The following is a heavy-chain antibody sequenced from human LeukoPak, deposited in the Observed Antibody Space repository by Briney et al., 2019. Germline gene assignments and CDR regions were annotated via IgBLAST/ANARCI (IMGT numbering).Heavy chain of an antibody. CDR1: GYSFTSYW. CDR2: IYPGDSDT. J-gene: IGHJ4*02. CDR3: ARGGRFQYFDWLYYFDY. D-gene: IGHD3-9*01. Sequence: GESLKISCKGSGYSFTSYWIGWVRQMPGKGLEWMGIIYPGDSDTRYSPSFQGQVTISADKSISTAYLQWSSLKASDTAMYYCARGGRFQYFDWLYYFDYWGQGTLVTVSS. V-gene: IGHV5-51*01.